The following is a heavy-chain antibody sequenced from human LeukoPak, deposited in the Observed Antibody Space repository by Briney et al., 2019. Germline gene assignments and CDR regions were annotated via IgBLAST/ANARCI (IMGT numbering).Heavy chain of an antibody. CDR1: GFTFSGYA. V-gene: IGHV3-23*01. CDR2: ISGSGGNT. J-gene: IGHJ6*02. Sequence: AGGSLRLSCAASGFTFSGYAMSWVRQAPGKGLEWVSAISGSGGNTYYADSVKGRFTISRDNSKNTLYLQMNSLRAEDTAVYYCAPDPPQYYYGMDVWGQGTTVTVSS. CDR3: APDPPQYYYGMDV.